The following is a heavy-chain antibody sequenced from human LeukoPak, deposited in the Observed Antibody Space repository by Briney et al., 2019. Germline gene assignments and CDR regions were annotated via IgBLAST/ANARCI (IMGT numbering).Heavy chain of an antibody. CDR1: GYTFTSYG. D-gene: IGHD3-16*02. CDR2: ISAYNGNT. V-gene: IGHV1-18*01. Sequence: GASVKVSCKASGYTFTSYGISWVRQAPGQGLEWMGWISAYNGNTNYAQKLQGRVTMTTDTSTSTTCMELRSLRSDDTAVYYCARSFRYSYYDYIWGSYRPLFDYWGQGTLVTVSS. J-gene: IGHJ4*02. CDR3: ARSFRYSYYDYIWGSYRPLFDY.